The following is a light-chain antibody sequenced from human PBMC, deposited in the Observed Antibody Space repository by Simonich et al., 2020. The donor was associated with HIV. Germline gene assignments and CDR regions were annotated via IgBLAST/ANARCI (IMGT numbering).Light chain of an antibody. V-gene: IGKV3-15*01. Sequence: EIVMTQSPATLSVSPGERATLSCRARQSVRSNLDWYQQKPGQSPRLLIYGTTTRATGIPARFSGSGSGTDFTLTISSLEPEDFAVYYCQQRSKWPPFTFGPGTKVDIK. CDR2: GTT. CDR1: QSVRSN. CDR3: QQRSKWPPFT. J-gene: IGKJ3*01.